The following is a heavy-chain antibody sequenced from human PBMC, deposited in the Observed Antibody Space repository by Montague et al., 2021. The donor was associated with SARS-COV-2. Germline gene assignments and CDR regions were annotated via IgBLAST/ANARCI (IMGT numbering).Heavy chain of an antibody. Sequence: SEIRSLTCTVSGGPISSYYWSWIWQPPGKGLEWIGYIYYSGSTNYNPSLKRRVTISVDTSKNQFSLKLSSVTAADTAVYYCARAPVAHITIFGVVTSFDYWGQGTLVTVSS. J-gene: IGHJ4*02. CDR1: GGPISSYY. CDR2: IYYSGST. CDR3: ARAPVAHITIFGVVTSFDY. D-gene: IGHD3-3*01. V-gene: IGHV4-59*01.